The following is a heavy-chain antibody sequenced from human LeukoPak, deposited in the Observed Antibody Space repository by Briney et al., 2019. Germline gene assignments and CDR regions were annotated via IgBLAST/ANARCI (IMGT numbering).Heavy chain of an antibody. Sequence: GGSLRLSCAASGFTFSSYAMSWVRQAPGGGLGWVSAISGSGGSTYYADSVKCRFTISRDNSKNTLYLQMNSLRAEDTAVYYCAKGDSSGYLYYFDYWGQGTLVTVSS. CDR3: AKGDSSGYLYYFDY. CDR2: ISGSGGST. CDR1: GFTFSSYA. D-gene: IGHD3-22*01. J-gene: IGHJ4*02. V-gene: IGHV3-23*01.